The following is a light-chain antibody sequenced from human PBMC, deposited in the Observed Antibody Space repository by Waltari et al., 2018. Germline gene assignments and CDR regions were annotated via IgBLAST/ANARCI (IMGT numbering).Light chain of an antibody. J-gene: IGKJ4*01. Sequence: DIVMTQSPDSLAVSLGERATINCKSRQSVLYSSNNKNYLAWYQQKPGQPPKLLIYWASTRESGVPDRFSGSGSGTDFTLTIGSLQAEDVAVYYCQQYYSTPLTFGGGTKVEIK. V-gene: IGKV4-1*01. CDR1: QSVLYSSNNKNY. CDR2: WAS. CDR3: QQYYSTPLT.